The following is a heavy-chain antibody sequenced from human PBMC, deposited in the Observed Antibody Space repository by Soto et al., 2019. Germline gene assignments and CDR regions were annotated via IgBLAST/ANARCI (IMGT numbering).Heavy chain of an antibody. V-gene: IGHV3-23*01. Sequence: EVQLLESGGGLVQPGGSLRLSCAASGFTFSSYAMSWVRQAPGKGLEWVSAISGSGGSTYYADSVKGRFTISRDNPKNTLDLQMNSLRAEDTAVYYCAKARGYSYGSLFDYWGQGTLVTVSS. CDR2: ISGSGGST. CDR1: GFTFSSYA. J-gene: IGHJ4*02. D-gene: IGHD5-18*01. CDR3: AKARGYSYGSLFDY.